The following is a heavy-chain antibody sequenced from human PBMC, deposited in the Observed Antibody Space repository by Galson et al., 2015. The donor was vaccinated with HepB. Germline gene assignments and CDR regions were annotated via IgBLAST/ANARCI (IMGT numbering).Heavy chain of an antibody. J-gene: IGHJ4*02. CDR2: IDHTGNT. CDR3: ARVFGDFWGGVFDQ. Sequence: TLSLTCTVSGASISGGPYSWSWIRQPPGKGLEWIGYIDHTGNTYYKSSLKSRVTMSIGRSKNQFSLKLTSMTAADTAVYYCARVFGDFWGGVFDQWGQGTLVTVSS. D-gene: IGHD3-3*01. V-gene: IGHV4-30-2*01. CDR1: GASISGGPYS.